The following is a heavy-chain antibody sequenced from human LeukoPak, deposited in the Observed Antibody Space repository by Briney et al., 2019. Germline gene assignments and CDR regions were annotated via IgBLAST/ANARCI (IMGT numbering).Heavy chain of an antibody. V-gene: IGHV4-39*07. CDR2: INHSGST. Sequence: SETLSLTCTVFGGSISSSSYHWGWIRQPPGKGLEWIGEINHSGSTNYNPSLKSRVTISVDTSKNQFSLKLSSVTAADTAVYYCARGKVVSDWGQGTLVTVSS. CDR3: ARGKVVSD. J-gene: IGHJ4*02. D-gene: IGHD3-22*01. CDR1: GGSISSSSYH.